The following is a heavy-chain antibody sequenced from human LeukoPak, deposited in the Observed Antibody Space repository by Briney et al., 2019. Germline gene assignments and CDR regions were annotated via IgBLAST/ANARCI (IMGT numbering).Heavy chain of an antibody. Sequence: PGGSLRLSCAASGFTLSSYWMSWVRQAPGKGLEWVANIKQDGREIYYVDSVKGRSTISRDNAKNSLYLQMNSLRAEDTAVYYCARDKQVGATYFDYWGQGTLVTVSS. CDR3: ARDKQVGATYFDY. D-gene: IGHD1-26*01. CDR2: IKQDGREI. J-gene: IGHJ4*02. CDR1: GFTLSSYW. V-gene: IGHV3-7*01.